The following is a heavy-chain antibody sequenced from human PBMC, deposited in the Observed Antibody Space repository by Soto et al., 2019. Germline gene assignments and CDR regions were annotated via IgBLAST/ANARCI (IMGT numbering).Heavy chain of an antibody. V-gene: IGHV5-51*01. D-gene: IGHD2-2*03. CDR2: FYPGDSTS. CDR1: GYSFANYW. CDR3: ARIIGYCRNNDCSWTFDI. Sequence: PGESLKISCQGSGYSFANYWIAWVRQKPGKGLEWMGTFYPGDSTSTYSPSFQGQVTISVDKSISTAYLHLSSLKASDTAMYYCARIIGYCRNNDCSWTFDIWGQGTMVTVSS. J-gene: IGHJ3*02.